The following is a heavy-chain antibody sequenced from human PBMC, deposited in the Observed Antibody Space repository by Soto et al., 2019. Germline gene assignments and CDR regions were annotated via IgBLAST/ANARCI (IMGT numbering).Heavy chain of an antibody. CDR2: IDTDGSST. CDR3: ARDLMGQQLSNH. V-gene: IGHV3-74*01. D-gene: IGHD6-13*01. Sequence: GGSLRLSXAASGFTFSSYWMHWVRQAPGKGLVWVSRIDTDGSSTNYADSVKGRFTISRDNAKNSLYLQMNSLRDEDTAVYYCARDLMGQQLSNHWGQGTLVTVSS. J-gene: IGHJ5*02. CDR1: GFTFSSYW.